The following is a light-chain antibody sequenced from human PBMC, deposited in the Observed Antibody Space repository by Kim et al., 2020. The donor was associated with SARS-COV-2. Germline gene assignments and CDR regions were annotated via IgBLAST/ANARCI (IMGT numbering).Light chain of an antibody. CDR1: SLRKYY. CDR2: GKN. CDR3: YSWDNSGDLLV. J-gene: IGLJ2*01. V-gene: IGLV3-19*01. Sequence: SELTQDPAVSVALGRTVRITCQGDSLRKYYASWYQQKPGQAPVLVIYGKNNRPSGIPDRFSGSSSGDTVSLIITGAQAEDEADYYSYSWDNSGDLLVFGGGTQLTVL.